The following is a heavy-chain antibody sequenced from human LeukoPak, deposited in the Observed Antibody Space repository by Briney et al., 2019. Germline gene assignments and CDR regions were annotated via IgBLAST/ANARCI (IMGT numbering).Heavy chain of an antibody. J-gene: IGHJ5*02. V-gene: IGHV3-73*01. D-gene: IGHD3-3*01. CDR2: IRSKANSYAT. CDR1: GFTFSVSA. CDR3: TRHAGGYDFWSGSNWFDP. Sequence: GGSLRLSCAASGFTFSVSAMHWVRQASGKGLEWVGRIRSKANSYATAYAASVKGRFTISRDDSKNTAYLQMNSLKTEDTAVYYCTRHAGGYDFWSGSNWFDPWGQGTLVTVSS.